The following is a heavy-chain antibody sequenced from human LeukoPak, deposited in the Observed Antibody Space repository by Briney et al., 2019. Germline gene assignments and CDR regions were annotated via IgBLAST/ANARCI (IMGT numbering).Heavy chain of an antibody. CDR1: GDSVSSNSAA. J-gene: IGHJ4*02. CDR2: TYFRSKWYN. CDR3: ARVSRIAVTPYYFDS. D-gene: IGHD6-19*01. V-gene: IGHV6-1*01. Sequence: SQTLSLTFAISGDSVSSNSAAWNWIRQSPSRGLEWLGRTYFRSKWYNDYAVSVKSRITINPDTSKNQFSLQLNSVTPEDTAMYYCARVSRIAVTPYYFDSWGQGTLVTVSS.